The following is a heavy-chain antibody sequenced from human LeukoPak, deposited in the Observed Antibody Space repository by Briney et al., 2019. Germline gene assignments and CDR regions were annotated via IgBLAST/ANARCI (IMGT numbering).Heavy chain of an antibody. CDR3: ATGYSGSYYYFDY. D-gene: IGHD1-26*01. CDR2: FDPEDGET. Sequence: ASVKVSCKVSGYTLTELSMHWVRQAPGKGLEWMGGFDPEDGETIYAQKFQGRVTMTEDTSTDTAYMELSSLRSEDMAVYYCATGYSGSYYYFDYWGQGTLVTVSS. CDR1: GYTLTELS. J-gene: IGHJ4*02. V-gene: IGHV1-24*01.